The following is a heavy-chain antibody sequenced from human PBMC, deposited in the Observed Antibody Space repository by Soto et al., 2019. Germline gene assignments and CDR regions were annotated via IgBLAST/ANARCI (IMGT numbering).Heavy chain of an antibody. CDR1: GYRFINHG. CDR3: ARDPSNSSGNQVHLDY. V-gene: IGHV1-18*01. CDR2: ISAYNADT. Sequence: QVQLVQSGAELKAPGASVKVSCKTSGYRFINHGISWVRQAPGQGLEWMGWISAYNADTKYPQNFQGRVTMTIDTSTTTAYMELRSLRSDDTAVYYCARDPSNSSGNQVHLDYWGQGTLVTVSP. J-gene: IGHJ4*02. D-gene: IGHD3-22*01.